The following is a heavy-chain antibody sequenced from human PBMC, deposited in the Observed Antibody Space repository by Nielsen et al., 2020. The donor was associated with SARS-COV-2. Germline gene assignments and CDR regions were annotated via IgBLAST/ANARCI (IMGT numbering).Heavy chain of an antibody. D-gene: IGHD3-10*01. Sequence: GESLKISCAASGFTFSSYAMSWVRQAPGKGLEWVSAISGSGGSTYYADSVKGRFTISRDNSKNTLYLQMNSLRAEDTAVYYCAREGSGSYYYGMDVWGQGTTVTVSS. CDR1: GFTFSSYA. CDR2: ISGSGGST. CDR3: AREGSGSYYYGMDV. V-gene: IGHV3-23*01. J-gene: IGHJ6*02.